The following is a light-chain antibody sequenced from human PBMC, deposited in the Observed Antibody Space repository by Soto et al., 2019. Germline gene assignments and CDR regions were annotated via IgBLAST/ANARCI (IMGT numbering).Light chain of an antibody. CDR2: GAS. J-gene: IGKJ1*01. CDR3: QQYRITPWT. Sequence: EIALTQSPGTLSLSPREGATLSCRGSRSGSGDYLAWYQSKPGQAPRLLIHGASNRATGIPDRFSGSGSGTDFTLTIGRLEPEDFAVYYCQQYRITPWTFGQGTKV. CDR1: RSGSGDY. V-gene: IGKV3-20*01.